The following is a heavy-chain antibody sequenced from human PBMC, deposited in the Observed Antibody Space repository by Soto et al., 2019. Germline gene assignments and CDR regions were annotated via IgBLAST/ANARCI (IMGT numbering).Heavy chain of an antibody. CDR2: TYYRSKWSS. J-gene: IGHJ4*02. V-gene: IGHV6-1*01. CDR3: ARTGDYLDDY. CDR1: GDSVSRKSAA. Sequence: SQTLSLTCAISGDSVSRKSAAWHWIRQSPSRGLEWLGRTYYRSKWSSNYAVSVKSRITINPDTSKNQFSLQLRSVTPDDTAMYYCARTGDYLDDYWGPRTLVQVSS. D-gene: IGHD7-27*01.